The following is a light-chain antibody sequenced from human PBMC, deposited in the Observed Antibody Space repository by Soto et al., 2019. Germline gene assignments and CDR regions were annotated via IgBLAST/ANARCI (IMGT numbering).Light chain of an antibody. Sequence: QSVLTQPPSASGTPGQRVPLSCSGSSSNLGSNTVHWYQQLPGTAPKLLIYSNNQRPSGVPDRFSGSKSGTSASLAISGLQSEDEADYYCAAWDDSLNGRAVFGGGTQLTVL. CDR1: SSNLGSNT. CDR2: SNN. V-gene: IGLV1-44*01. CDR3: AAWDDSLNGRAV. J-gene: IGLJ7*01.